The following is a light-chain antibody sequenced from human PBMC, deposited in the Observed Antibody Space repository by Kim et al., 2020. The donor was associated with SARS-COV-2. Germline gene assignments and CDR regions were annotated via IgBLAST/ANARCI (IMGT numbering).Light chain of an antibody. CDR2: DVS. CDR1: SSDVGGYNY. J-gene: IGLJ3*02. V-gene: IGLV2-14*03. Sequence: QSISIACTGTSSDVGGYNYVSWYQQHPGKAPKLMIYDVSNRPSGVSNRFSGSKSDNTASLTISGLQAEDEADYYCSSYTSSSTLWVFGGGTQLTVL. CDR3: SSYTSSSTLWV.